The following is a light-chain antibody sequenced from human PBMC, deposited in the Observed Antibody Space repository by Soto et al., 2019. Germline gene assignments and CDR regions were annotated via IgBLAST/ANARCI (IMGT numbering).Light chain of an antibody. V-gene: IGKV1-39*01. CDR2: AAS. J-gene: IGKJ3*01. Sequence: DIQMTQSPSSLSASVGDRVTITCRASQSIRSYLNWYQQKPGKAPKLLIYAASTLQSGVPSRFSGSGSGTDVTLTISSLQPEDFATYYCQQSYIIPRTFGPGTKVDIK. CDR1: QSIRSY. CDR3: QQSYIIPRT.